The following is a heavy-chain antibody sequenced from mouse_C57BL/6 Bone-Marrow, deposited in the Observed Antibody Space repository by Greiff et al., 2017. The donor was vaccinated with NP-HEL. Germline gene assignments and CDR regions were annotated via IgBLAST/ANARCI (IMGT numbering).Heavy chain of an antibody. Sequence: VKLQESGAELVRPGASVTLSCKASGYTFTDYEMHWVKQTPVHGLEWIGAIDPETGGTAYNQKFKGKAILTADKSSSTAYMELRSLTSEDSAVYYCTRSGYYGSRPWFAYWGQGTLVTVSA. CDR1: GYTFTDYE. V-gene: IGHV1-15*01. J-gene: IGHJ3*01. CDR2: IDPETGGT. CDR3: TRSGYYGSRPWFAY. D-gene: IGHD1-1*01.